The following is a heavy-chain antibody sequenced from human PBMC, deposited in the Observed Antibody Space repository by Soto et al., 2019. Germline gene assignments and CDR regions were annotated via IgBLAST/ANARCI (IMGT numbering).Heavy chain of an antibody. D-gene: IGHD3-10*01. Sequence: SVKVSCKASGGTFSSYAISWVRQAPGQGLEWMGGIIPIFGTANYAQKFQGRVTITADESTSTAYMELSSLRSEDTAVYYCARDYGLLWFGELSNWFDPWGQGTLVTVSS. CDR1: GGTFSSYA. V-gene: IGHV1-69*13. CDR3: ARDYGLLWFGELSNWFDP. CDR2: IIPIFGTA. J-gene: IGHJ5*02.